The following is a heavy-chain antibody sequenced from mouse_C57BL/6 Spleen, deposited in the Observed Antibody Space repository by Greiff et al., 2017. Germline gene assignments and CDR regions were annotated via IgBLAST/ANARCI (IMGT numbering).Heavy chain of an antibody. J-gene: IGHJ4*01. Sequence: EVQRVESGGGLVKPGGSLKLSCAASGFTFSDYGMHWVRQAPEKGLEWVAYISSGSSTIYYADTVKGRFTISRDNAKNTLFLQMTSLRSEDTAMYYCARLRYPMAYWGRGTSVTVSS. V-gene: IGHV5-17*01. CDR3: ARLRYPMAY. D-gene: IGHD1-1*01. CDR1: GFTFSDYG. CDR2: ISSGSSTI.